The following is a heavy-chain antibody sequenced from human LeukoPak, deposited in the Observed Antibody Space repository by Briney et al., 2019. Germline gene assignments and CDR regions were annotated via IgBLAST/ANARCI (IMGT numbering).Heavy chain of an antibody. J-gene: IGHJ4*02. CDR3: AKDYSAYNYLADFDY. V-gene: IGHV3-23*01. D-gene: IGHD5-24*01. Sequence: GGSLILSCAASGFTFNSYDMSWVRQAPGKGLEWVSAISGSGGTYYAESVKGRFTVSRDNSNNTLYLQMDGMRAEDTAVHYCAKDYSAYNYLADFDYWGQGTLVTVSS. CDR1: GFTFNSYD. CDR2: ISGSGGT.